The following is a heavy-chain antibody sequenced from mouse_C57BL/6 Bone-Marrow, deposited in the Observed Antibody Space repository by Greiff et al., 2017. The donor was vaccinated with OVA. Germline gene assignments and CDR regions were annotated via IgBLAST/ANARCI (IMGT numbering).Heavy chain of an antibody. CDR2: IDPSDSYT. CDR1: GYTFTSYW. V-gene: IGHV1-69*01. J-gene: IGHJ3*01. Sequence: QVQLQQPGAELVMPGASVKLSCKASGYTFTSYWMHWVKQRHGQGLEWIGEIDPSDSYTNYNQKFKGKSTLTVDKSSSTAYMQRSSLTSEDSAVYYCARNYGSSGAWFAYGGQGTLVTVSA. CDR3: ARNYGSSGAWFAY. D-gene: IGHD1-1*01.